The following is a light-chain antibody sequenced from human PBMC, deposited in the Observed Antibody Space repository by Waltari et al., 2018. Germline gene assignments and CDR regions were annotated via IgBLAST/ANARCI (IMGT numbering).Light chain of an antibody. V-gene: IGLV2-11*01. J-gene: IGLJ2*01. Sequence: QSALTQPRSVSGSPGQSVTISCTGTSSDVGGYNYVSWYQQHPGKAPKLMNYDVSKRSSGVPDRFSGFKSANTAAPTISGLQADEAADYSCCSYAGSYTFYVVFGGGTKLTVL. CDR1: SSDVGGYNY. CDR3: CSYAGSYTFYVV. CDR2: DVS.